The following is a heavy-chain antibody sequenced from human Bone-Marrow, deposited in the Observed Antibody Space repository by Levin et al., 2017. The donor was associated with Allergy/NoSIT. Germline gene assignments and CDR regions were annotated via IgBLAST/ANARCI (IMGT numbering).Heavy chain of an antibody. J-gene: IGHJ4*01. CDR3: ARGWFGELLSH. CDR2: IYSGGST. Sequence: GESLKISCAASGFTVSSNYMSWVRQAPGKGPEWVSVIYSGGSTYYADSVKGRFIISSDNSKNTLYLQMNSLRAEDTDVYYCARGWFGELLSHWGQGTLVTVSS. D-gene: IGHD3-10*01. V-gene: IGHV3-53*01. CDR1: GFTVSSNY.